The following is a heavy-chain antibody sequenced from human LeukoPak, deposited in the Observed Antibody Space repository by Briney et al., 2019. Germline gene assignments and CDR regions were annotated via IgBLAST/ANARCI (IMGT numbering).Heavy chain of an antibody. CDR3: AKTYYYTSGSYSD. D-gene: IGHD3-10*01. J-gene: IGHJ4*02. Sequence: GGSLRLSCAASGFTFTDWYMSWIRQAPGKGLEWVSAIRGSGGGTYYAESVKGRFTISRDNSKNTLYLQMNSLRAEDTAVYYCAKTYYYTSGSYSDWGQGTLVTVSS. CDR2: IRGSGGGT. V-gene: IGHV3-23*01. CDR1: GFTFTDWY.